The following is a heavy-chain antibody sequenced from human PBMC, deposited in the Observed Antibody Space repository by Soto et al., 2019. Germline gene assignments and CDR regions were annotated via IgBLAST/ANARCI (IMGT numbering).Heavy chain of an antibody. CDR3: AREQPNSGGLGAFDF. J-gene: IGHJ3*01. CDR2: VYYTGST. CDR1: GGSISSGDYY. D-gene: IGHD6-25*01. Sequence: QVQLQESGPGLVRPSQTLSLTCTVSGGSISSGDYYWSWIRQPPGKGLQWIGYVYYTGSTDYNPSLKSRITISVDTSKNQFSLKLSSVTAADTAVYYCAREQPNSGGLGAFDFWGQGTMVTVSS. V-gene: IGHV4-30-4*01.